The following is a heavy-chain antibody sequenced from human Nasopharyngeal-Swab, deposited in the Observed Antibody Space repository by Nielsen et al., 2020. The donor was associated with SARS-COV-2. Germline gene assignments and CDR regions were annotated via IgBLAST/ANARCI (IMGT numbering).Heavy chain of an antibody. CDR3: ARSLYYYDSSGYPSSYYFDY. D-gene: IGHD3-22*01. V-gene: IGHV3-48*01. Sequence: GESLKISCAASGFTFSSYSMNWVRQAPGKGLEWVSYISSSSSTIYYAVSVKGRFTISRDNAKNSLYLQMNSLRAEDTAVYYCARSLYYYDSSGYPSSYYFDYWGQGTLVTVSS. CDR1: GFTFSSYS. J-gene: IGHJ4*02. CDR2: ISSSSSTI.